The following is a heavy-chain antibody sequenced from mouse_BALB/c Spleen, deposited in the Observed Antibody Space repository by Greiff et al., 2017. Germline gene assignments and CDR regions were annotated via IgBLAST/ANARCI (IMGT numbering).Heavy chain of an antibody. CDR3: ARYDYDVGYAMDY. J-gene: IGHJ4*01. CDR1: GYTFTSYW. V-gene: IGHV1-7*01. Sequence: QVLLQQSGAELAKPGASVKMSCKASGYTFTSYWMHWVKQRPGQGLEWIGYINPSTGYTEYNQKFKDKATLTADKSSSTAYMQLSSLTSEDSAVYYCARYDYDVGYAMDYWGQGTSVTVSS. CDR2: INPSTGYT. D-gene: IGHD2-4*01.